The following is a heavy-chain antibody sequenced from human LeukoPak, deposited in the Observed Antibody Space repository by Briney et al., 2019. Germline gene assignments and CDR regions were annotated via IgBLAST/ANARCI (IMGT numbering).Heavy chain of an antibody. Sequence: SETLSLTCAVSGGSFSGYYWTWIRQPPGKGLEWIGEINHSGSTTYNATLKSRVTISVDTSKNQFSLKLSSVTAADTAVYYCARLGYQLQKSYYYYYMDVWGKGTTVTISS. D-gene: IGHD2-2*01. CDR1: GGSFSGYY. CDR2: INHSGST. V-gene: IGHV4-34*01. CDR3: ARLGYQLQKSYYYYYMDV. J-gene: IGHJ6*03.